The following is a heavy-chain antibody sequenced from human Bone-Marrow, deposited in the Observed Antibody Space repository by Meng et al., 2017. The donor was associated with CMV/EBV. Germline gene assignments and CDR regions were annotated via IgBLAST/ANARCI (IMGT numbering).Heavy chain of an antibody. CDR1: GFTFSSYG. D-gene: IGHD3-3*01. V-gene: IGHV3-33*01. CDR3: ARDLRHSSYYDFWSGYYTVPYYYYGMDV. Sequence: GGSLRLSCAASGFTFSSYGMHWVRQAPGKGLECVAVIWYDGSNKYYADSVKGRFTISRDNAKNSLYLQMNSLRAEDTAVYYCARDLRHSSYYDFWSGYYTVPYYYYGMDVWGQGTTVTVSS. CDR2: IWYDGSNK. J-gene: IGHJ6*02.